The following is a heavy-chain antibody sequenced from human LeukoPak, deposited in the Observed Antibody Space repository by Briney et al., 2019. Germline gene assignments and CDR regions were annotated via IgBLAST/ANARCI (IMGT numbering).Heavy chain of an antibody. CDR3: ARGGTMGNANWFDP. CDR2: IYTSGST. J-gene: IGHJ5*02. Sequence: SETLSLTCTVSGGSISSYYWSWIRQPAGKGLEWIGRIYTSGSTNYNPSLKSRVTMSVDTSKNQFSLKLSSATAADTAMYYCARGGTMGNANWFDPWGQGTLVTVSS. V-gene: IGHV4-4*07. D-gene: IGHD3-16*01. CDR1: GGSISSYY.